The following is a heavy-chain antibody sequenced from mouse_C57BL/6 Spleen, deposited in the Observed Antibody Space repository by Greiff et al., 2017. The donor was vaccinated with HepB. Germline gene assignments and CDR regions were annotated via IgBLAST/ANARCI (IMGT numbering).Heavy chain of an antibody. CDR1: GYTFTSYW. J-gene: IGHJ2*01. D-gene: IGHD1-1*01. V-gene: IGHV1-69*01. CDR2: IDPSDSYT. Sequence: VQLQQPGAELVMPGASVKLSCKASGYTFTSYWMHWVKQRPGQGLEWIGEIDPSDSYTNYNQKFKGKSPLTVDKSSSTAYMQLSSLTSEDSAVYYCARSGTTVVATFDYWGQGTTLTVSS. CDR3: ARSGTTVVATFDY.